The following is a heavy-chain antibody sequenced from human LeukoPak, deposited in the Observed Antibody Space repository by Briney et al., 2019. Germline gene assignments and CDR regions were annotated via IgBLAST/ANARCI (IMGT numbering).Heavy chain of an antibody. D-gene: IGHD6-13*01. CDR2: ISHSGRTI. Sequence: GGSLRLSCAASGFXFSDYYISWIRQAPGKGLEWVSYISHSGRTIYYADSVKGRFTISRDNAKNSLYPQMNSLRAEDTAVYYCARGVGSSWPGWFDPWGQGTLVTVSS. CDR1: GFXFSDYY. J-gene: IGHJ5*02. V-gene: IGHV3-11*04. CDR3: ARGVGSSWPGWFDP.